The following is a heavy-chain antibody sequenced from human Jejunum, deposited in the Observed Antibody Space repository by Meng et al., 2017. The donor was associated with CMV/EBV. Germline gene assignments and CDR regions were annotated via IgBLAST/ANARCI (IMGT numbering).Heavy chain of an antibody. V-gene: IGHV3-7*01. CDR3: AREGVVGATDFDY. J-gene: IGHJ4*02. Sequence: SGFRFSNYWMSWVRQAPGKGLEWVANIKQAGSETNYVDSVKGRFTISRDDAKNSLYLQMDSLRGEDTAVYYCAREGVVGATDFDYWGQGTLGTVSS. D-gene: IGHD1-26*01. CDR2: IKQAGSET. CDR1: GFRFSNYW.